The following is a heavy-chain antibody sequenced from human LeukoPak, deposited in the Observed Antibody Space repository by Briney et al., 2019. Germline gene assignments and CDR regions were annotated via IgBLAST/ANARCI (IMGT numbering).Heavy chain of an antibody. CDR1: GFTFSSYA. D-gene: IGHD3-10*01. V-gene: IGHV3-23*01. CDR3: AKDEDYYGSGSTNGMDV. J-gene: IGHJ6*02. CDR2: ISGSGGST. Sequence: GGSLRLSCAASGFTFSSYAMSWVRQAPGKGLEWVSAISGSGGSTYYADSVKGRFTISRDNSKNTLYLQMNSLRAEDTAVYYCAKDEDYYGSGSTNGMDVWGQGTTVTVSS.